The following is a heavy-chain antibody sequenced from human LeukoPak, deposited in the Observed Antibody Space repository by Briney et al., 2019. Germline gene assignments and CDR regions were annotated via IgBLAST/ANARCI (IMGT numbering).Heavy chain of an antibody. V-gene: IGHV3-9*01. D-gene: IGHD3-22*01. J-gene: IGHJ4*02. Sequence: PGGSLRLSCASSGFTFDDYAMHWVRQAPGKGLEGVSGISWNSGSKGYADSVKGRFTISRDNAKNSLYLQMNSLRAEDKVWYYCAKAFSGSWYYYDSSGYYFDYWGQGTLVTVSS. CDR2: ISWNSGSK. CDR3: AKAFSGSWYYYDSSGYYFDY. CDR1: GFTFDDYA.